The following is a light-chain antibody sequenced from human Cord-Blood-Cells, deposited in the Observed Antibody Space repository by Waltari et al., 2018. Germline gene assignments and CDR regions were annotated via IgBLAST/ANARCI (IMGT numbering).Light chain of an antibody. CDR2: QDS. Sequence: SYELTQPPSVSVSPGQTASITCSGDKLGDKYACWYQQKPGQSPVLVIYQDSKRPSGIAERFSVSSSGNAAALTISGTQAMDEADDYCQAWDSSTVVFGGWTKLSVL. CDR3: QAWDSSTVV. V-gene: IGLV3-1*01. J-gene: IGLJ2*01. CDR1: KLGDKY.